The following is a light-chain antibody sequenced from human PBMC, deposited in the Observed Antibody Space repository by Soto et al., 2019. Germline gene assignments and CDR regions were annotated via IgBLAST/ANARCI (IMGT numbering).Light chain of an antibody. CDR1: QSVSNNY. J-gene: IGKJ1*01. Sequence: EIVLTQSPGTVSLSPGERATLSCRASQSVSNNYLAWYQQKPGQAPRLLISGASNRATDIPDRFSGSGSGTDFTLVISRVGPEDSAVYYCQQYGNSPRTFGQGTKVDIK. CDR3: QQYGNSPRT. V-gene: IGKV3-20*01. CDR2: GAS.